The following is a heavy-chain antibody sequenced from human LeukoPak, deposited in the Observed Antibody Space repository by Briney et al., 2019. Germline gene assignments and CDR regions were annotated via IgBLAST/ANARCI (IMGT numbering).Heavy chain of an antibody. CDR3: ARGRYYDTSAYNYFDP. D-gene: IGHD3-22*01. V-gene: IGHV3-48*01. CDR1: GFTFSAYS. CDR2: ISGSGRSI. Sequence: TGGSLRLSCAASGFTFSAYSMNWIRQAPGKGLEWISYISGSGRSIFSADSVRGRFTISRDNANNSLFLQMNSLRAEDTAVYYCARGRYYDTSAYNYFDPWGQGTLFTVSS. J-gene: IGHJ5*02.